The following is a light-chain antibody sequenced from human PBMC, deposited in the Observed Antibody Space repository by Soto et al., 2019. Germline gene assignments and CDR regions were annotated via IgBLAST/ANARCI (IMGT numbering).Light chain of an antibody. J-gene: IGKJ3*01. V-gene: IGKV1D-12*01. CDR1: QGISNW. CDR2: AAS. CDR3: QQASSFPPA. Sequence: DIPMTQSPSSVSASVGDRVTITCRASQGISNWLAWYQQKPGKAPKLLIYAASSLQSGVPSRFSGSGSGTDFTLTISSLQPDDFATYYCQQASSFPPAFGPGTQVDI.